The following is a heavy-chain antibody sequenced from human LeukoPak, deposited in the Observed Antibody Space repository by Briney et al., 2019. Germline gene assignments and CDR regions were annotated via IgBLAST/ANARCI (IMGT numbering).Heavy chain of an antibody. V-gene: IGHV4-59*01. D-gene: IGHD1-7*01. CDR1: GGSISSYY. CDR3: ARQLELRWFDP. J-gene: IGHJ5*02. CDR2: IYYSGST. Sequence: PSETLSLTCTVSGGSISSYYWSWIRQPPGKGLEWIGYIYYSGSTNYNPSLKSRVTISVDTSKNQFSLKLSSVTAADTAVYYCARQLELRWFDPWGQGTLVTVSS.